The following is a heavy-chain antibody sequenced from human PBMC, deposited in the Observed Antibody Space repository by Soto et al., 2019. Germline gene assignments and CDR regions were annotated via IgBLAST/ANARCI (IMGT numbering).Heavy chain of an antibody. D-gene: IGHD6-13*01. V-gene: IGHV1-69*01. CDR3: ARGIAAAGTSSYYYYGMDV. CDR2: IIPIYGTA. CDR1: GGTFSSYA. J-gene: IGHJ6*02. Sequence: QVQLVQSGAEVKKPGSSVKVSCKASGGTFSSYAISWVRQAPGQGLEWMGGIIPIYGTANYAQKFQCRVTITADESTSTAYMELSSLRSADTAVYYCARGIAAAGTSSYYYYGMDVWGQGTTVTVSS.